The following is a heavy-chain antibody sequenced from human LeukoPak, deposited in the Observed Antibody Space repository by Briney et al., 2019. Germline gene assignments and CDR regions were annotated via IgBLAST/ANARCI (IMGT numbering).Heavy chain of an antibody. D-gene: IGHD3-9*01. J-gene: IGHJ4*02. CDR2: INPNSGGT. Sequence: GASVKVSCKASGYTFTGYYMHWVRQAPGQGLEWMGWINPNSGGTNYAQKFQGRVTMTRATSISTAYMELSRLRSDDTAVYYCARVRTAGYYDILTGYRVFDYWGQGTLVTVSS. CDR1: GYTFTGYY. CDR3: ARVRTAGYYDILTGYRVFDY. V-gene: IGHV1-2*02.